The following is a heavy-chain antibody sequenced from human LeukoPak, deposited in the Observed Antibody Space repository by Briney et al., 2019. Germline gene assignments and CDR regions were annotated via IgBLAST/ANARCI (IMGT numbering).Heavy chain of an antibody. Sequence: PGGSLRLSCAASGFSFSTYGMYWVRQAPGKGLEWVSFVRFDGSNKYYADSAKGRFTISRDNSKNTLYLQMNSLRAEDTAVYYCAKEAVASIDCWGQGTLVTVSS. CDR3: AKEAVASIDC. V-gene: IGHV3-30*02. D-gene: IGHD6-19*01. J-gene: IGHJ4*02. CDR1: GFSFSTYG. CDR2: VRFDGSNK.